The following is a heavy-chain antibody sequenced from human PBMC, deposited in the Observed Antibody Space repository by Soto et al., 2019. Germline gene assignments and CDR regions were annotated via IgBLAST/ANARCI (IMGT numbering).Heavy chain of an antibody. J-gene: IGHJ4*02. CDR3: VGGRWLQLPNY. D-gene: IGHD5-12*01. V-gene: IGHV4-59*01. CDR2: IRNSGST. Sequence: PSETLSLTCTVSGGSISSYYWSWIRQPPGKGLEWIGYIRNSGSTDNNPSLKSRVTISVDTSKNQFSLKLSSVTAADTAVYYCVGGRWLQLPNYWGQGTLVTVSS. CDR1: GGSISSYY.